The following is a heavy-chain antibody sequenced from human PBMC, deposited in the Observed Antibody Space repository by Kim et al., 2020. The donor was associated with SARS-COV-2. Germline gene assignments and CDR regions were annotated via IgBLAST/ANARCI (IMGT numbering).Heavy chain of an antibody. D-gene: IGHD2-15*01. CDR2: IYYSGST. CDR3: ARMPTGFFTATPTDPFDI. Sequence: SETLSLTCTVSGGSISSYYWSWIRQPPGQGLDYIGYIYYSGSTNYNPSLKSRVTMSIDTSKNEFSLKLTSVTAADTAVYYCARMPTGFFTATPTDPFDIWGQGTMVTVSS. V-gene: IGHV4-59*01. J-gene: IGHJ3*02. CDR1: GGSISSYY.